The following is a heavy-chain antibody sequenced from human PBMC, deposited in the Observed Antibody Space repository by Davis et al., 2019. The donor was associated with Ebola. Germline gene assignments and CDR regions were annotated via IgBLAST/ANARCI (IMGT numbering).Heavy chain of an antibody. V-gene: IGHV3-23*01. D-gene: IGHD3-9*01. CDR1: GFTFSSYA. CDR3: ARGGGLMDYDILTGYYFDY. J-gene: IGHJ4*02. Sequence: GGSLRLSCAASGFTFSSYAMSWVRQAPGKGLEWVSAISGSGGSTYYADSVKGRFTISRDNSKNTLYLQMNSLRAEDTAVYYCARGGGLMDYDILTGYYFDYWGQGTLVTVSS. CDR2: ISGSGGST.